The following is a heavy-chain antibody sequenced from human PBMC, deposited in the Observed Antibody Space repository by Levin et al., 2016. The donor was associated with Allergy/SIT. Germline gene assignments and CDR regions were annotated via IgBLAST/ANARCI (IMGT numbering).Heavy chain of an antibody. CDR2: IRNKVNDHST. V-gene: IGHV3-72*01. Sequence: VRQAPGKGLEWVGRIRNKVNDHSTQYAASVKGRFTISRDDSRNSLYLQMNSLKTEDTAIYYCVRDWTGDVWGQGTTVTVSS. D-gene: IGHD3/OR15-3a*01. J-gene: IGHJ6*02. CDR3: VRDWTGDV.